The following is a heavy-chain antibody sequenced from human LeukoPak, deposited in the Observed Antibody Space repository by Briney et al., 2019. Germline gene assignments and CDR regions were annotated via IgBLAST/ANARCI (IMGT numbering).Heavy chain of an antibody. J-gene: IGHJ3*02. V-gene: IGHV1-18*01. CDR3: ARERSGRLIENDAFDI. CDR2: ISAYNGNT. D-gene: IGHD6-19*01. Sequence: ASVTVSCTASGYTFTSYGISWVRQAPGQGLEWMEWISAYNGNTNYAQKLQGRVTMTTDTSTSTAYMELRSLRSDDTAVYYCARERSGRLIENDAFDIWGQGTMVTVSS. CDR1: GYTFTSYG.